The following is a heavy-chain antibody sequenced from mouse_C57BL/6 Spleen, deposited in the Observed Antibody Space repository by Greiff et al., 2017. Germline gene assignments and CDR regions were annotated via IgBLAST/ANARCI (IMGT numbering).Heavy chain of an antibody. D-gene: IGHD2-4*01. CDR1: GYTFTSYW. J-gene: IGHJ1*03. CDR2: IDPSDSYT. V-gene: IGHV1-50*01. Sequence: QVQLQQPGAELVKPGASVKLSCKASGYTFTSYWMQWVKQRPGQGLEWIGEIDPSDSYTNYNQKFKGKATLTVDTSSSTAYMQLSSLTSEDSAVYYCARRDYYDYGDWYCDVWGTGTTVTVSS. CDR3: ARRDYYDYGDWYCDV.